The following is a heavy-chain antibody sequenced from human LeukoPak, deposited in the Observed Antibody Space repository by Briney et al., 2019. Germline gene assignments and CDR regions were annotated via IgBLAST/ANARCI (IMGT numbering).Heavy chain of an antibody. D-gene: IGHD3-10*01. CDR2: ISGSGGST. CDR3: AKAMGITMVRGVISPAFDY. CDR1: GFTFSSNA. V-gene: IGHV3-23*01. Sequence: GGSLRLSCAASGFTFSSNAMSWVRQAPGKGLEWVSAISGSGGSTYYAASVKGRFTISRDNSKNTLYLQMNSLRAEDTAVYYCAKAMGITMVRGVISPAFDYWGQGNLVTVSS. J-gene: IGHJ4*02.